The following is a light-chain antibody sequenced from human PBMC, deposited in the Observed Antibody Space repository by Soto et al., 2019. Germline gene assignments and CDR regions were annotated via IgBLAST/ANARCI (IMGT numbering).Light chain of an antibody. CDR3: HQYGGSPIT. V-gene: IGKV3-15*01. J-gene: IGKJ5*01. Sequence: EIVMTQSPATLSVSPGERSTLSCRASQSVSSNLAWYQQKPGQAPRLLIYGASTRATGIPARFSGSGSGTEFTLTISRLEPEDFAVYFCHQYGGSPITFGQGTRLEIK. CDR2: GAS. CDR1: QSVSSN.